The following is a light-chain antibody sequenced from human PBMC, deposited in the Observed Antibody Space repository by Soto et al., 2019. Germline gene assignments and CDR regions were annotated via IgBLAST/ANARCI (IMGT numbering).Light chain of an antibody. V-gene: IGKV3-20*01. CDR2: GAS. CDR3: QQYGSSPRGT. Sequence: EIVLTQSPGTLSLSPGERATLSCRASQSISSSYLAWYQQKPGQAPRLLIYGASSRASGIPDRFSGSGSGPDFILTISRLEPEDFAVYYCQQYGSSPRGTFGQGTKVEIK. CDR1: QSISSSY. J-gene: IGKJ1*01.